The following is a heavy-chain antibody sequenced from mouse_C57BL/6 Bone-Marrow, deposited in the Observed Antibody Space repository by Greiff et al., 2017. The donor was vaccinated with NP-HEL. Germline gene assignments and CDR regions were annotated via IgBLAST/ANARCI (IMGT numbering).Heavy chain of an antibody. D-gene: IGHD2-2*01. J-gene: IGHJ1*03. V-gene: IGHV1-64*01. CDR1: GYTFTSYW. Sequence: QVQLQQPGAELVKPGASVKLSCKASGYTFTSYWMHWVKQRPGQGLEWIGMIHPNSGSTNYNEKFKSKATLTVDKSSSTAYMQLSSLTSEDSAVYYCARGRSTMVKGWYFDVWGTGTTVTVSS. CDR2: IHPNSGST. CDR3: ARGRSTMVKGWYFDV.